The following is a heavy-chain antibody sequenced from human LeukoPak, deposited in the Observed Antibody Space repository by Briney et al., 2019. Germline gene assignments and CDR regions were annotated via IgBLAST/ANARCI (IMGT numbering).Heavy chain of an antibody. Sequence: PSETLSLTCVVSGGSVSGYYWGWIRQPPGRGLEWIGYVYYSGSTYYNPSLKSRVTISVDTSKNQFSLKLSSVTAADTAVYYCARDYGDYSAFDIWGQGTMVTVSS. CDR2: VYYSGST. J-gene: IGHJ3*02. CDR1: GGSVSGYY. V-gene: IGHV4-59*02. CDR3: ARDYGDYSAFDI. D-gene: IGHD4-17*01.